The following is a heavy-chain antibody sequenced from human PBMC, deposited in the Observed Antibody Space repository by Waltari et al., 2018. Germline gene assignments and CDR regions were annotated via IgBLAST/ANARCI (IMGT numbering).Heavy chain of an antibody. V-gene: IGHV3-23*01. CDR1: GFPFSDYE. CDR2: ISGSGRDK. J-gene: IGHJ5*02. CDR3: AKGHTGFYVNFFGP. Sequence: EVELLDSGGGLVQPGGSLRLSCAASGFPFSDYEMAGVRQAPGEGLEWVSAISGSGRDKYYTDSVKGRFTISRDNSQNMLYLQMHSLRAEDTAVYYCAKGHTGFYVNFFGPWGQGSLVTVSS. D-gene: IGHD3-9*01.